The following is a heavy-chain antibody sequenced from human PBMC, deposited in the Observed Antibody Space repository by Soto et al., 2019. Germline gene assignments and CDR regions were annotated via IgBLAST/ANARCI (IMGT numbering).Heavy chain of an antibody. D-gene: IGHD3-22*01. CDR1: GYTLTELS. Sequence: ASVKVSCKVSGYTLTELSMHWVRQAPGKGLEWMGGFDPEDGETIYAQKFQGRVTMTEDTSTDTAYMELSSLRSEDTAVYYCATDMNYYDSSGYSIGYWGQGTLVTVS. CDR3: ATDMNYYDSSGYSIGY. CDR2: FDPEDGET. J-gene: IGHJ4*02. V-gene: IGHV1-24*01.